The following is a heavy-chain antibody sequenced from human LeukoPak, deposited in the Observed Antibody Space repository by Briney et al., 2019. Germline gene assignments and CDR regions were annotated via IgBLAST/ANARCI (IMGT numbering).Heavy chain of an antibody. CDR1: GDTLTELS. D-gene: IGHD4-23*01. V-gene: IGHV1-24*01. CDR3: ARYTDYGGNSP. Sequence: ASVKVSCKVSGDTLTELSMHWVRQAPGKGLEWMGGFDPEDGETIYAQKFQGRVTMTEETSTDTAYMELSSLRPEDTAVYYCARYTDYGGNSPWGQGTLVTVSS. J-gene: IGHJ4*02. CDR2: FDPEDGET.